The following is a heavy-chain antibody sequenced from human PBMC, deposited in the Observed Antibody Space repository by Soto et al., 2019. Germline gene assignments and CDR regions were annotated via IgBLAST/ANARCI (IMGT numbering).Heavy chain of an antibody. D-gene: IGHD6-13*01. J-gene: IGHJ4*02. CDR3: AKGADSSSWYTDY. V-gene: IGHV3-30*18. CDR2: ISYDGSNK. Sequence: QVQLVESGGGVVQPGRSLRLSCAASGFTFSSYGMHWVRQAPGKGLEWVAVISYDGSNKYYADSVKGRFTISRDNSKNTLYLQMNSLRAEDTAVYYCAKGADSSSWYTDYWGQGTLVTVSS. CDR1: GFTFSSYG.